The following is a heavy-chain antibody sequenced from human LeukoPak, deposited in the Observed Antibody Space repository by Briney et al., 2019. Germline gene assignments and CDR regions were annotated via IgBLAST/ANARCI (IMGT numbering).Heavy chain of an antibody. Sequence: PSETLSLTCTVSVDSISSSSYYWGWIRQPPGKGLEWIGTIYYSGATYYNPSLRGRVTISVDTSKNQYSLKLTSATAEDMAVYYCARLFYWGQGSLVTVSS. V-gene: IGHV4-39*01. CDR2: IYYSGAT. CDR1: VDSISSSSYY. CDR3: ARLFY. J-gene: IGHJ4*02.